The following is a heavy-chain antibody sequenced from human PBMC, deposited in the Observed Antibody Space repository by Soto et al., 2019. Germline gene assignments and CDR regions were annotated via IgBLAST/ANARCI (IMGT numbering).Heavy chain of an antibody. D-gene: IGHD3-10*02. Sequence: PGGSLRLSCAASGFTFSSYAMSWVRQAPGKGLEWVSAISGSGGSTYYADSVKGRFTISRDNSKNTLYLQMNSLRAEDTAVYYCAKRATRLRSSGPTYYYYYGMDVWGQGTTVTVSS. CDR3: AKRATRLRSSGPTYYYYYGMDV. V-gene: IGHV3-23*01. CDR2: ISGSGGST. CDR1: GFTFSSYA. J-gene: IGHJ6*02.